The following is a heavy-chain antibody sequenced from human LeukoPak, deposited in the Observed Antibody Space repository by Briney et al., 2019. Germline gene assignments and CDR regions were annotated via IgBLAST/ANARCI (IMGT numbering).Heavy chain of an antibody. CDR3: AKAPGTTCSGAYCYPFDY. D-gene: IGHD2-15*01. J-gene: IGHJ4*02. CDR1: GFTFNNFA. V-gene: IGHV3-23*01. CDR2: ISVSGNT. Sequence: GGSLRLSCAASGFTFNNFAMSWVRQAPGKGLEWVSAISVSGNTYHADSVKGRFTISWDSYKNTLYLQMNSLRAEDAAVYYCAKAPGTTCSGAYCYPFDYWGQGTLVTVSS.